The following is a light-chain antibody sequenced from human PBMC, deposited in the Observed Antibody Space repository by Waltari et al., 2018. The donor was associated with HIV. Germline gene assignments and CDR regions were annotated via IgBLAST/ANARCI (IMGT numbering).Light chain of an antibody. CDR2: EVS. V-gene: IGLV2-23*02. CDR3: CSYVSNVI. Sequence: QSALTQPASVSGSPGQSITISCTRTSSDVATDKLVSWYQQHPGKAPKLMIYEVSKRPSGVSDRFSGSKSGDTASLTISGLQAEDEADYYCCSYVSNVIFGGGTKLTVL. J-gene: IGLJ2*01. CDR1: SSDVATDKL.